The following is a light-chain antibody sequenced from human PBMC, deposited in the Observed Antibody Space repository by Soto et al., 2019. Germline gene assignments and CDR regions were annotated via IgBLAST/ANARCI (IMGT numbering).Light chain of an antibody. Sequence: QSALTQPASVSGSPGQSITISCTGTSSDVGGYNYVSWYQQHPGKAPKLMIYDVSNRPSGVSNRFSGSRSGNTASLTISGLQVEDEAEDDYSSYTSTSTLYVVFGGGTKVTVL. CDR1: SSDVGGYNY. CDR2: DVS. J-gene: IGLJ2*01. V-gene: IGLV2-14*01. CDR3: SSYTSTSTLYVV.